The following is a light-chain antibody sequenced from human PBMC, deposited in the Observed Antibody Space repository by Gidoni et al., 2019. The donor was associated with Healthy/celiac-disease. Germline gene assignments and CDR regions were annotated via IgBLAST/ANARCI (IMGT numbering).Light chain of an antibody. CDR3: QSADSSGTFVV. Sequence: SYELTQPPSVSVSPGQTARITCSGDALPKKYAYCYQQKPGQAPVLVIYKASERPSGIPERFSGSSSGTTVTLTISGVQAEDEADYYCQSADSSGTFVVFGGGTKLTVL. V-gene: IGLV3-25*03. CDR1: ALPKKY. J-gene: IGLJ2*01. CDR2: KAS.